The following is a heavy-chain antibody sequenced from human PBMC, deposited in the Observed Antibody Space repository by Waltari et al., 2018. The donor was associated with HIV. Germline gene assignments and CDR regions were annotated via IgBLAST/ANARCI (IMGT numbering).Heavy chain of an antibody. Sequence: EVQLVESGGGLVQPGGSLRLSCAASGFTFSSYDIHWVRQATGKGLEWVSSIGITGDTYYLGSVKGRFTISRENAKNSLYLQMNSLGAGDTAVYYCARGDSWYYDISGYTLFDYWGQGTLVTVSS. CDR1: GFTFSSYD. J-gene: IGHJ4*02. CDR3: ARGDSWYYDISGYTLFDY. V-gene: IGHV3-13*01. D-gene: IGHD3-22*01. CDR2: IGITGDT.